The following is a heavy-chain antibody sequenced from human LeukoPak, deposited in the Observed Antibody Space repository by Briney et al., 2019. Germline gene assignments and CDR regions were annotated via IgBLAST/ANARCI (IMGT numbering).Heavy chain of an antibody. D-gene: IGHD3-3*01. Sequence: SETPSLTCGVSGGSVVNTNWWTWVRQPPGKGLEWIGEVHLDGRTNYNPSLESRLTMSVDVSENQVSLKLTSVTAADTAVYYCAREGGFYRPLDYSGQGTLVTVSS. CDR3: AREGGFYRPLDY. J-gene: IGHJ4*02. V-gene: IGHV4-4*02. CDR2: VHLDGRT. CDR1: GGSVVNTNW.